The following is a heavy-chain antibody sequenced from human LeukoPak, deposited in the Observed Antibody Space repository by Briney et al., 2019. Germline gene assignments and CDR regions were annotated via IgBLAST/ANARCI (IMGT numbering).Heavy chain of an antibody. V-gene: IGHV3-20*04. CDR2: INWNGGST. Sequence: GGSLRLSCAASGFSLDDYGMSWVRQAPGKGLEWVSDINWNGGSTSYADSVKGRFTISRDNAKNSLYLQMNSLRAEDTALYYCAKDAMMYPKAHPLDYWGQGTLVTVSS. J-gene: IGHJ4*02. D-gene: IGHD3-22*01. CDR3: AKDAMMYPKAHPLDY. CDR1: GFSLDDYG.